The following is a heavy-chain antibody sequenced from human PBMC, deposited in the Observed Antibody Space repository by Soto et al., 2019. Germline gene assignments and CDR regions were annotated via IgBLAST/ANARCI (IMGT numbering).Heavy chain of an antibody. CDR2: ISAYNGNT. CDR1: GYTFTSYG. V-gene: IGHV1-18*01. CDR3: ARDATPYYDFWSGSAHNWFDP. J-gene: IGHJ5*02. Sequence: ASVKVSCKASGYTFTSYGISWVRQAPGQGLEWMGWISAYNGNTNYAQKLQGRVTMTTDTSTSTAYMELRSLRSDDTAVYYCARDATPYYDFWSGSAHNWFDPWGQGTLVTVSS. D-gene: IGHD3-3*01.